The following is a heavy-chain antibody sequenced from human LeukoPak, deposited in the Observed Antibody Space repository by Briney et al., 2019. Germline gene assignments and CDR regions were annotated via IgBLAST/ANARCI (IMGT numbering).Heavy chain of an antibody. D-gene: IGHD5-18*01. Sequence: PGGSLRHSCAASGFTFSSYAMSWVRQAPGKGLEWVSAISGSGGSTYYADSVKGRFTISRDNSKNTLYLQMNSLRAEDTAVYYCAKSPSRSYGFDYWGQGTLVTVSS. V-gene: IGHV3-23*01. CDR1: GFTFSSYA. CDR3: AKSPSRSYGFDY. J-gene: IGHJ4*02. CDR2: ISGSGGST.